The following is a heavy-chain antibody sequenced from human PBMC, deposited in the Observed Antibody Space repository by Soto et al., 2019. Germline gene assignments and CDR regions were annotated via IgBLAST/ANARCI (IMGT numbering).Heavy chain of an antibody. Sequence: GGSLRLSCAASGFTFSNYWMSWVRQAPGEGLEWVANIKQDGSENSYVDSVKGRFTISRDNAKNSLYLQMNSLRAEDTAVYYCAREADYVNWFDPWGQGTLVTVSS. V-gene: IGHV3-7*01. CDR2: IKQDGSEN. J-gene: IGHJ5*02. D-gene: IGHD4-17*01. CDR3: AREADYVNWFDP. CDR1: GFTFSNYW.